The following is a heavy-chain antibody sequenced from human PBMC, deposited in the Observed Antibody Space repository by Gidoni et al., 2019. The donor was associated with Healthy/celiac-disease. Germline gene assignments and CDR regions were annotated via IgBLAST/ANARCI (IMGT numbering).Heavy chain of an antibody. CDR3: AKEASGSYYHFYGMDV. D-gene: IGHD1-26*01. Sequence: QVQLVESGGGVLQPGRSLRLSCAASGFTFSSYGMHWVRQAPGKGLEWVAVISYDGSKKYYADSVKGRFTISRDNSKNTLYLQMNSLRAEDTAVYYCAKEASGSYYHFYGMDVWGQGTTVTVSS. CDR1: GFTFSSYG. J-gene: IGHJ6*02. V-gene: IGHV3-30*18. CDR2: ISYDGSKK.